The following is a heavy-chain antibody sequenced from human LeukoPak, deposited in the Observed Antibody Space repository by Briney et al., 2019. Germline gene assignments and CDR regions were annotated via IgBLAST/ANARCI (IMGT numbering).Heavy chain of an antibody. J-gene: IGHJ4*02. CDR2: IYPGDSDT. V-gene: IGHV5-51*01. D-gene: IGHD3-22*01. Sequence: GESLKLSCKGSGYSFTCYWIGWVRQMPGKGLEWMGIIYPGDSDTRYSPSFQGQVTISADKSISTAYLQWSSLKASDTAMYYCARVGYDSSGYYFFVYWGQGTLVTVSS. CDR1: GYSFTCYW. CDR3: ARVGYDSSGYYFFVY.